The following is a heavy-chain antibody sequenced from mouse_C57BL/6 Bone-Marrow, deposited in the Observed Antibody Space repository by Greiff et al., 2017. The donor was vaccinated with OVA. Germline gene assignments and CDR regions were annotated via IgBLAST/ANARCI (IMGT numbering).Heavy chain of an antibody. CDR1: GYTFTSYT. CDR3: AREDGNWFAY. CDR2: INPSSGYT. D-gene: IGHD2-1*01. V-gene: IGHV1-4*01. Sequence: VQLQQSGAELARPGASVKMSCKASGYTFTSYTMHWVKQRPGQGLEWIGYINPSSGYTKYNQKFKDKATLTADKSSSTAYMQLSSLTSEDSAVYYFAREDGNWFAYWGQGTLVTVSA. J-gene: IGHJ3*01.